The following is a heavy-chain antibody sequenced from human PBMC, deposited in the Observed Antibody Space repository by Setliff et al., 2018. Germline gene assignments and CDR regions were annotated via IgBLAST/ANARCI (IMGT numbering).Heavy chain of an antibody. V-gene: IGHV4-59*05. CDR2: IYSGGTT. CDR3: ARTGTYRYFDY. J-gene: IGHJ4*02. Sequence: GSLRLSCAASGFTFSSYSMNWVRQAPGKGLEWIGRIYSGGTTYYNSSLKSRVTISVDTSKSQFSLRLNSVTAADTAVYYCARTGTYRYFDYWGRGTLVTVSS. CDR1: GFTFSSYSMN. D-gene: IGHD1-1*01.